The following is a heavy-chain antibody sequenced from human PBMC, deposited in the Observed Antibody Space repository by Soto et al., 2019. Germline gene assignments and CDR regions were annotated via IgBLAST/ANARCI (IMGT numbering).Heavy chain of an antibody. Sequence: QVQLQESGPGLVKPSQTLSLTCTVSGGSISSGDYYWSWIRQPPGKGLEWIGYIYYSGSTYYNPSHKSLVTISVDTSKNQFSLKLSSVTAADTAVYYCASEVSWSGYSPMRFDPWGQGTLVTVSS. CDR1: GGSISSGDYY. D-gene: IGHD3-3*01. J-gene: IGHJ5*02. CDR3: ASEVSWSGYSPMRFDP. V-gene: IGHV4-30-4*01. CDR2: IYYSGST.